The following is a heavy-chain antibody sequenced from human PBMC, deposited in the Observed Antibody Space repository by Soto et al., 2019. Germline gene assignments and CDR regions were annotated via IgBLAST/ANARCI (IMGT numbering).Heavy chain of an antibody. V-gene: IGHV1-8*01. J-gene: IGHJ6*02. CDR3: ASPDSSGYYPYYYGMDV. Sequence: ASVKVSCKASGYTFTSYDISWVRQATGQGLEWMGWMNPNSGNTGYAQKFQGRVTITADESTSTAYMELSSLRSEDTAVYYCASPDSSGYYPYYYGMDVWGQGTTVTVSS. D-gene: IGHD3-22*01. CDR1: GYTFTSYD. CDR2: MNPNSGNT.